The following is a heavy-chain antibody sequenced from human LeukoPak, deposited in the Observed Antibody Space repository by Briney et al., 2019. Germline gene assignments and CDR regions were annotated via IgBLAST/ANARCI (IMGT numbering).Heavy chain of an antibody. CDR1: VFTFSDYY. V-gene: IGHV3-11*01. CDR2: IGGSGSVV. D-gene: IGHD3-3*01. CDR3: AKNLVRFLEGPPYYFDY. Sequence: PGGSLRLSCVASVFTFSDYYMSWIRLTPGKGLEWVSYIGGSGSVVHYADSVKGRFTISRDNAKKSLYLQMDSLRAEDTAVYYCAKNLVRFLEGPPYYFDYWGQGTLVTVSS. J-gene: IGHJ4*02.